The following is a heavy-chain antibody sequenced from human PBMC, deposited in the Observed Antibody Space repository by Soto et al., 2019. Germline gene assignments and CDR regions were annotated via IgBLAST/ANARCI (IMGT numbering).Heavy chain of an antibody. J-gene: IGHJ6*02. Sequence: PGESLKISCKGSGYTFTSYWIGWVRQMPGKGLEWMGIIYPGDSDTRYSPSFQGQVTIPADKSISTADRQWSSLKASDTARYEWARRREEWGGDCDRGRKPYYEDGRDGGGQGTTVTVSS. CDR3: ARRREEWGGDCDRGRKPYYEDGRDG. CDR1: GYTFTSYW. CDR2: IYPGDSDT. V-gene: IGHV5-51*01. D-gene: IGHD3-3*01.